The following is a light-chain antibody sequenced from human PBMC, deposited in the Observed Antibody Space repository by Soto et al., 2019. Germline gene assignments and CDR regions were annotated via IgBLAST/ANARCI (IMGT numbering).Light chain of an antibody. J-gene: IGKJ1*01. CDR1: QNINNY. Sequence: DVHMTQSPSSLSASVGYRFTITCQASQNINNYLNWYQQKPGKDPKLLISAASTLQSGVPSRFSGSGSGTDFTLTISSLQPEDLEPYYCQKYNSAPPTFGQGTKVDIK. CDR2: AAS. CDR3: QKYNSAPPT. V-gene: IGKV1-27*01.